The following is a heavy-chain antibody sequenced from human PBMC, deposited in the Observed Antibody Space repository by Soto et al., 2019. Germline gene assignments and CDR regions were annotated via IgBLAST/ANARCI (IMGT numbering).Heavy chain of an antibody. CDR2: IKSKTDGGTT. Sequence: GGSLRLSCAASGFPFSNAWMNWVRQAPGKGLEWVGRIKSKTDGGTTDYAAPVKGRFTISRDDSKNTLYLQMNSLKTEDTAVYYCTTVGWELLAPKLDYWGQGTLVTVSS. CDR1: GFPFSNAW. J-gene: IGHJ4*02. CDR3: TTVGWELLAPKLDY. V-gene: IGHV3-15*07. D-gene: IGHD1-26*01.